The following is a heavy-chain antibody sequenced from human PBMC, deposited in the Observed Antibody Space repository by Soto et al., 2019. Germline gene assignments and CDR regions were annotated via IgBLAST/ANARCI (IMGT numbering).Heavy chain of an antibody. J-gene: IGHJ3*02. CDR1: GYSFTSYW. V-gene: IGHV5-51*01. CDR3: ARPSPIVVVVAAAPGAFDI. CDR2: IYPGDSDT. Sequence: GESLKISCKGSGYSFTSYWIGWVRQMPGKGLEWMGIIYPGDSDTRYSPSFQGQVTISADKSISTAYLQWSSLKASDTAMYYCARPSPIVVVVAAAPGAFDIWGQGTMVTVSS. D-gene: IGHD2-15*01.